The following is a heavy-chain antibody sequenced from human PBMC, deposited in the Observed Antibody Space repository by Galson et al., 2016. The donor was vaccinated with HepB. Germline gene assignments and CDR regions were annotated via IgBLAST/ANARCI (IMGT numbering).Heavy chain of an antibody. CDR1: EYTFTQYY. Sequence: SVKVSCKASEYTFTQYYIHWVRQAPGQGLEWMGMINSGDGTTYAQKFRGRVTMTRDTSTTTVYMELSSLRSEDSAVYYCAREVPAACNFDYWGQGILVSVSS. CDR2: INSGDGT. V-gene: IGHV1-46*01. CDR3: AREVPAACNFDY. D-gene: IGHD2-2*01. J-gene: IGHJ4*02.